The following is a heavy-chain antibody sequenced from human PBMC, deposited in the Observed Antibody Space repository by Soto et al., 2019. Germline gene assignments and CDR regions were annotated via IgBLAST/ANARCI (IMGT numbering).Heavy chain of an antibody. Sequence: PGGSLRLSCAASGFTFSSYWMSWVRQAPGKGLEWVANIKQDGSEKYYVDSVRGRFTISRDNSKNTIFLHMDSLRAEDTAVYYCAKDRNYPRDQFHYWGQGTLVTVSS. V-gene: IGHV3-7*03. J-gene: IGHJ4*02. CDR2: IKQDGSEK. CDR3: AKDRNYPRDQFHY. CDR1: GFTFSSYW. D-gene: IGHD1-7*01.